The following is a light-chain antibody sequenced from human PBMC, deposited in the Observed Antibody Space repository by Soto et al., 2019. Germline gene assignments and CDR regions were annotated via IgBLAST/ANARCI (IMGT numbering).Light chain of an antibody. J-gene: IGLJ1*01. CDR1: SSKIGNNY. CDR3: GTWDSSLSAWV. CDR2: DNN. Sequence: QSVLTQPPSVSAAPGQKVTISCSGSSSKIGNNYVSWYQQLPGTAPKLLIYDNNKRPSGIPDRFSGSKSGTSATLGITGLQTGDEADYYCGTWDSSLSAWVFGTGTKVTVL. V-gene: IGLV1-51*01.